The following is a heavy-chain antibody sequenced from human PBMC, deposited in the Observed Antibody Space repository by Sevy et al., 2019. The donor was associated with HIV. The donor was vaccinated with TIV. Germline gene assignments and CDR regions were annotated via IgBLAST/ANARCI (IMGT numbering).Heavy chain of an antibody. Sequence: ASLKVSCKASGYTFTDYFMHWVRQAPGQGLEWMVGINPNSGDTKYAQKFQGRVTVTRDTSIRTAYMELSRLRVDDTAVYYCASPGGYRYGSLLDNWGQGTLVTVSS. J-gene: IGHJ4*02. D-gene: IGHD5-18*01. CDR3: ASPGGYRYGSLLDN. CDR2: INPNSGDT. CDR1: GYTFTDYF. V-gene: IGHV1-2*02.